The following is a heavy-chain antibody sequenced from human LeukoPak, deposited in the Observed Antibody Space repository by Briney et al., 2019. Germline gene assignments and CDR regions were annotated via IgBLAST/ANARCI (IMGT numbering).Heavy chain of an antibody. J-gene: IGHJ6*02. Sequence: ASVKVSCKASGYTFTSYAMRWVRQAPGQRLEWMGWINAGNGNTKYSQKFQGRVTITRDTSASTAYMELSSLRSEDTAVYYCARDLGYYDSSGYSYYYYYGMDVWGQGTTVAVSS. CDR3: ARDLGYYDSSGYSYYYYYGMDV. V-gene: IGHV1-3*01. CDR1: GYTFTSYA. CDR2: INAGNGNT. D-gene: IGHD3-22*01.